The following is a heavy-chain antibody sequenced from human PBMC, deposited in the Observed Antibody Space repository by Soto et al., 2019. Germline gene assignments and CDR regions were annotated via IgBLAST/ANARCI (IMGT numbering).Heavy chain of an antibody. V-gene: IGHV3-23*01. Sequence: GGSLRLSCAASGFTFSSYAMSWVRQAPGKGLEWVSAISGSGGSTYYADSVKGRFTISRDNSKNTLYLQMNSLRAEDTAVYYCAKGPSITMVRGAPIYRDYWGQGTLVTVSS. CDR1: GFTFSSYA. J-gene: IGHJ4*02. CDR3: AKGPSITMVRGAPIYRDY. D-gene: IGHD3-10*01. CDR2: ISGSGGST.